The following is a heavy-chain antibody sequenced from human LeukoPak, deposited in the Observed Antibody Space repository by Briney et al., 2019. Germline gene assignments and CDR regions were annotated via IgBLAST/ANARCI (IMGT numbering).Heavy chain of an antibody. CDR1: GVSMSSYY. J-gene: IGHJ5*02. CDR3: ARANGDYVWFDP. V-gene: IGHV4-59*01. D-gene: IGHD4-17*01. CDR2: IYYSGST. Sequence: KPSETLSLTCTVSGVSMSSYYGSWIRHPPGRGREWMGYIYYSGSTNYNPSLKSRVTISVDTSKNQFSLKLSSVTAADTAVYYCARANGDYVWFDPWGQGTLVTVSS.